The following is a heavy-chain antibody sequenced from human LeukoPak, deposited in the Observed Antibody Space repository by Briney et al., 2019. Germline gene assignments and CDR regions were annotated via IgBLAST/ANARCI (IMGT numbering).Heavy chain of an antibody. D-gene: IGHD2-15*01. CDR3: ATALGYCSGGSCYQNYDY. J-gene: IGHJ4*02. V-gene: IGHV1-18*04. CDR1: GYTFTSSG. Sequence: GASVKVSCKASGYTFTSSGISWVRQAPGQGLEWMGWISTYTGNTNYAQKLQGRVTMTTDTSTSTAYMELRSLRSEDTAVYYCATALGYCSGGSCYQNYDYWGQGTLVTVSS. CDR2: ISTYTGNT.